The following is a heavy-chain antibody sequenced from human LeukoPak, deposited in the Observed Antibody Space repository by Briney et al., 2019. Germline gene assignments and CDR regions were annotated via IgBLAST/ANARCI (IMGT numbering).Heavy chain of an antibody. D-gene: IGHD2-2*02. Sequence: SETLSLTCIVSGGSISSSSYYWGWIRQPPGKGLEWIGSIYYSGSTYYNPSLKSRVTISVDTSKNQFSLKLSSVTAADTAVYYCARDCSSTSCYRGGDYYYYGMDVWGQGTTVTVSS. CDR3: ARDCSSTSCYRGGDYYYYGMDV. J-gene: IGHJ6*02. V-gene: IGHV4-39*02. CDR2: IYYSGST. CDR1: GGSISSSSYY.